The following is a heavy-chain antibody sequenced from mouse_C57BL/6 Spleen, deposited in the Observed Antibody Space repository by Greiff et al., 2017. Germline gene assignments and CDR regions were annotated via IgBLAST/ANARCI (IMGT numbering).Heavy chain of an antibody. Sequence: QVQLQQPGAELVKPGASVKLSCKASGYAFSSSWMNWVKQRPGKGLEWIGRIYPGDGDTNYNGKFKGKATLTADKSSSTAYMQLSSLTSEDSAVYFCARTGYYGSPYYFDYWGKGTTLTVSS. D-gene: IGHD1-1*01. J-gene: IGHJ2*01. V-gene: IGHV1-82*01. CDR1: GYAFSSSW. CDR2: IYPGDGDT. CDR3: ARTGYYGSPYYFDY.